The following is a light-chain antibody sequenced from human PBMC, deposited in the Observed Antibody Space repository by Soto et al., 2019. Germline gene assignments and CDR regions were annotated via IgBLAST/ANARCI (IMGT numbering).Light chain of an antibody. V-gene: IGKV3-20*01. CDR2: CAS. Sequence: EIVMTQSPATLCLSPVDRATLSCRAIQFLSSNYLSWYQQKPGHAPRILLNCASTRATGIPDRFSGSRSGTDFTLTISRLEPEDFAVYYCHPYGLSPTWTCGPGTKVEI. CDR1: QFLSSNY. J-gene: IGKJ1*01. CDR3: HPYGLSPTWT.